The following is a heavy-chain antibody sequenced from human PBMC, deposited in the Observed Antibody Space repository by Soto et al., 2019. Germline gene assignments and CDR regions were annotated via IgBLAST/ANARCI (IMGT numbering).Heavy chain of an antibody. J-gene: IGHJ4*02. Sequence: QVQLVESGGGVVQPGRSLRLSCAASGFTFSSYGMHWVRQAPGKGLEWVAVISYDGSNKYYADSVKGRFTISRDNSKNTLYLQMNSLRAEDTAVYYCAKEDDGDYGLFDYWGQGTLVTVSS. CDR2: ISYDGSNK. V-gene: IGHV3-30*18. CDR1: GFTFSSYG. CDR3: AKEDDGDYGLFDY. D-gene: IGHD4-17*01.